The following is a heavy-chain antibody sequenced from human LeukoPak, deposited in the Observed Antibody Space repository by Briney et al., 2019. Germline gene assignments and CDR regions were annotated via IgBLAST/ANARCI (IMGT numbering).Heavy chain of an antibody. CDR2: ISGSGATI. J-gene: IGHJ4*02. CDR1: GFTFSTYE. Sequence: GGYLRLSCAASGFTFSTYEMNWVRQAPGKGLEWVSYISGSGATIHYADSVKGRFTISRDNAKNSLYLQMNSLRVEDAAVYYCAREVATIDYWGQGTLVTVSS. CDR3: AREVATIDY. V-gene: IGHV3-48*03. D-gene: IGHD5-12*01.